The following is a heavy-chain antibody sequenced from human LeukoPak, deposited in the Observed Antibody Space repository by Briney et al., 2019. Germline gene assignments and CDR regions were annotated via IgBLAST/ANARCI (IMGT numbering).Heavy chain of an antibody. Sequence: KPSETLSLTCTVSGGSISSYYWSWIRQPPGKGLEWIGYIYYSGSTNYNPSLKSRVTISVDTSKNQFSPKLSSVTAADTAVYYCARAGYSSGWYHAFDIWGQGTMVTVSS. J-gene: IGHJ3*02. CDR1: GGSISSYY. D-gene: IGHD6-19*01. V-gene: IGHV4-59*01. CDR3: ARAGYSSGWYHAFDI. CDR2: IYYSGST.